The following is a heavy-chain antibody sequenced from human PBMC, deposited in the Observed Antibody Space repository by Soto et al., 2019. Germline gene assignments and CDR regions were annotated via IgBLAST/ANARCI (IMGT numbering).Heavy chain of an antibody. Sequence: GGSLRLSCAASGFSLRSFGVHWVRQAPGKGLEWVAVIWNDGNNRRYGDSVRGRFTVSSDNSKKTVYLQMDSLRGEDTAMYYCARDRELGRTSPYFDFWREGIMVTVYS. CDR3: ARDRELGRTSPYFDF. D-gene: IGHD3-10*01. CDR2: IWNDGNNR. J-gene: IGHJ4*02. CDR1: GFSLRSFG. V-gene: IGHV3-33*01.